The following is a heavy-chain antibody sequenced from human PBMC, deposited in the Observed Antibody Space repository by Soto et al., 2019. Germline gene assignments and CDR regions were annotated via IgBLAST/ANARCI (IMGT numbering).Heavy chain of an antibody. J-gene: IGHJ4*02. V-gene: IGHV1-18*01. CDR3: ARDPQIFDH. Sequence: QGRVTMTTDTSTSTAYMELRSLRSDDTAVYYCARDPQIFDHWGQGTLVTVSS.